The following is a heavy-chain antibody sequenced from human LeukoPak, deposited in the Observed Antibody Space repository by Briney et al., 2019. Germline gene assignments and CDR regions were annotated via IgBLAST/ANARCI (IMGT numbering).Heavy chain of an antibody. CDR3: ARGAPYALRFLEWLLPSTDYGMDV. CDR1: GYTFTSYG. CDR2: ISAYNGNT. Sequence: ASVKVSCKASGYTFTSYGISWVRQAPGQGLEWMGWISAYNGNTNYAQKLQGRVTMTTDTSTSTAYMELRSLRSDDTAVYYCARGAPYALRFLEWLLPSTDYGMDVWGQGTTVTVSS. V-gene: IGHV1-18*01. J-gene: IGHJ6*02. D-gene: IGHD3-3*01.